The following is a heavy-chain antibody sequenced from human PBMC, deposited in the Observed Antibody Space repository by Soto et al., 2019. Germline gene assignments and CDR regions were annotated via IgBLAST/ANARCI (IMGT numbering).Heavy chain of an antibody. J-gene: IGHJ2*01. D-gene: IGHD3-16*01. V-gene: IGHV3-30-3*01. Sequence: QVQLVESGGGVVQPGRSLRLSCAASGFTFSSYAMHWVRQAPGKGLEWVAVISYDGSNKYYADSVKGRFTMSRDNSKNTLYQQMNSMRLEDTAVYYCARPLWNDDYNGAYFDLWGRGTLVTVSS. CDR2: ISYDGSNK. CDR1: GFTFSSYA. CDR3: ARPLWNDDYNGAYFDL.